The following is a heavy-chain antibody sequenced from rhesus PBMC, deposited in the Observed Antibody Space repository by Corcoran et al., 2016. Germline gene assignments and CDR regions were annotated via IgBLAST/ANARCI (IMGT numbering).Heavy chain of an antibody. CDR2: INSGGDST. V-gene: IGHV3S25*01. Sequence: EVQLVESGGGLAKPGGSLRLSCAASGFTFSNYWMNWVRQAPGKGLGWVSTINSGGDSTYYAASVKGRFTISRDNSKNTLSLQMNSLRAEDTAVYYCAKVGYCSGGVCYTFIDYWGQGVLVTVSS. CDR1: GFTFSNYW. J-gene: IGHJ4*01. D-gene: IGHD2-8*01. CDR3: AKVGYCSGGVCYTFIDY.